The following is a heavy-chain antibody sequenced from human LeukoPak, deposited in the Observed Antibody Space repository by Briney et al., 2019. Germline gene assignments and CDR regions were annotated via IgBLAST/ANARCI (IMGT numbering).Heavy chain of an antibody. CDR1: GYTFTSYA. Sequence: ASVKVSCKASGYTFTSYAMHWVRQAPGQRLEWMGWINAGNGNTKYSQKFQGRVTITRDTSASTAYMELSSLRSEDTAVYYCARGREITMVRRVINNWFDPWGQGTLVTVSS. D-gene: IGHD3-10*01. CDR2: INAGNGNT. V-gene: IGHV1-3*01. J-gene: IGHJ5*02. CDR3: ARGREITMVRRVINNWFDP.